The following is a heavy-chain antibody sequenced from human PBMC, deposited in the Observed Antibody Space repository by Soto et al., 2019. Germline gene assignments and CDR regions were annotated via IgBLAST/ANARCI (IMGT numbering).Heavy chain of an antibody. Sequence: ASVKVSCKASGFTFTSSAVQWVRQARGQRLEWIGWIVVGSGNTNYAQKFQERVTITRDMSTSTAYMELSSLRSEDTAVYYCARDPGSGTTRYYYCYIDVWGKGTTVT. CDR2: IVVGSGNT. V-gene: IGHV1-58*01. CDR1: GFTFTSSA. CDR3: ARDPGSGTTRYYYCYIDV. J-gene: IGHJ6*03. D-gene: IGHD1-1*01.